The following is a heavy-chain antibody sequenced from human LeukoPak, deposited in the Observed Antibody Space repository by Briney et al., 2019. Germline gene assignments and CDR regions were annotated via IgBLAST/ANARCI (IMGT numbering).Heavy chain of an antibody. J-gene: IGHJ3*02. CDR3: ARHDQVSTSSPKFNDAFDI. CDR2: IYYSGST. CDR1: GDSISRGSFS. Sequence: SETLSLTCTVSGDSISRGSFSWTWIRQHPGKGLEWIGYIYYSGSTYYNPSLKSRVTISVDTSKNQFSLELNSVTVADTAVYYCARHDQVSTSSPKFNDAFDIWGQGTMVTVSS. D-gene: IGHD2-2*01. V-gene: IGHV4-30-4*08.